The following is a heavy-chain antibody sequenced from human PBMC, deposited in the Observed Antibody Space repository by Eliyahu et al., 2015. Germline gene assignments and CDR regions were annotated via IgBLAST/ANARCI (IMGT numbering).Heavy chain of an antibody. V-gene: IGHV4-31*03. Sequence: QVQLQESGPGLVKPSQTRSLTCTXSGGSXSSGGYYWSWIRXHPGKGLEWIGYIYYSGSTYYNPSLKSRVTISVDTSKNQFSLKLSSVTAADTAVYYCARDYYDSSGYYYFDPWGQGTLVTVSS. CDR3: ARDYYDSSGYYYFDP. D-gene: IGHD3-22*01. J-gene: IGHJ5*02. CDR1: GGSXSSGGYY. CDR2: IYYSGST.